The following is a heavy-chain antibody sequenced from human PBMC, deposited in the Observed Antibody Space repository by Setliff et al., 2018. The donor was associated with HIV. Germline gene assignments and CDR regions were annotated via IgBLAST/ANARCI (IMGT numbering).Heavy chain of an antibody. CDR3: VRWELPYGIDA. J-gene: IGHJ4*02. CDR1: GVTFSSYV. D-gene: IGHD1-26*01. V-gene: IGHV3-21*01. CDR2: INSSSNYI. Sequence: PGGSLRLSCAATGVTFSSYVLHWVRQAPGKGLEWVSSINSSSNYIYYADSVKGRFTISRDNAKNSLYLQMHSLRAEDTAVYYCVRWELPYGIDAWGQGTLVTVSS.